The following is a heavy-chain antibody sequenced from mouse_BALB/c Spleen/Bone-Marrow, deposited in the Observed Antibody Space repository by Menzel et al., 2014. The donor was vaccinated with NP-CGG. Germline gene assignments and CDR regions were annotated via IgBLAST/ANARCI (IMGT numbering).Heavy chain of an antibody. V-gene: IGHV1-69*01. J-gene: IGHJ4*01. CDR2: IDTSDSYI. CDR3: ARGGHDFSLDY. CDR1: GYTFTDKW. D-gene: IGHD2-4*01. Sequence: QVQLKESGAEFVMPGASVKMSCKASGYTFTDKWMHWVKQRPGQGLEWIGAIDTSDSYINYNQKFKGKASLTVDASSSTAYMHHSSLTSDDSAVYYCARGGHDFSLDYWGQGTSVIVSS.